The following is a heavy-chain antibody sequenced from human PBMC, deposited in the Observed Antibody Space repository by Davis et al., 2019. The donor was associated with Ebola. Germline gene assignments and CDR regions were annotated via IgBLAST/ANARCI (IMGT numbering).Heavy chain of an antibody. CDR1: GYTFSRHG. Sequence: ASVKVSCKASGYTFSRHGITWLRQAPGQGLEWMGWIRNYNGNTRYAQNLQGRITMTTDTSTSTAYMELRSLKSDDTAVYYCATGSASYSYFDYWGQGTLVTVSS. D-gene: IGHD2-21*01. V-gene: IGHV1-18*01. CDR2: IRNYNGNT. CDR3: ATGSASYSYFDY. J-gene: IGHJ4*02.